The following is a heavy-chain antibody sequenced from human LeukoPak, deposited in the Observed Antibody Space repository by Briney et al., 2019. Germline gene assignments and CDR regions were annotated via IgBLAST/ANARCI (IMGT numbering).Heavy chain of an antibody. D-gene: IGHD6-19*01. CDR2: IYYSGST. CDR3: ARTHFSSGWSILFFDY. Sequence: SETLSLTCTVSGGSISSGGYYWSWIRQHPGKGPEWIGYIYYSGSTYYNPSLKSRVTISVDTSKNQFSLKLSSVTAADTAVYYCARTHFSSGWSILFFDYWGQGTLVTVSS. CDR1: GGSISSGGYY. J-gene: IGHJ4*02. V-gene: IGHV4-31*03.